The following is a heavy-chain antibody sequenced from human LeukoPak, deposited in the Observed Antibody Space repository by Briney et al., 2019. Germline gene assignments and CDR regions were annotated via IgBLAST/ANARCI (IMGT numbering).Heavy chain of an antibody. D-gene: IGHD1-7*01. CDR3: ARGGTTREGFDY. CDR1: GGSISTYY. CDR2: MYYSGST. Sequence: SETLSLTCTVSGGSISTYYWNWIRQPPGKGLEWIGNMYYSGSTNYNPSLKSRVTISVDTSKKQFSLKLSSVTAADTAVYYCARGGTTREGFDYWGQGTLVTVSS. J-gene: IGHJ4*02. V-gene: IGHV4-59*01.